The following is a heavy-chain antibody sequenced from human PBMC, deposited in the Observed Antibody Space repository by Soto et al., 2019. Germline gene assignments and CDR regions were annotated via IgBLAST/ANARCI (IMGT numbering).Heavy chain of an antibody. CDR2: IDNSGST. CDR3: ARGGQDFWSGPFDY. CDR1: AGSISNYF. V-gene: IGHV4-4*07. D-gene: IGHD3-3*01. J-gene: IGHJ4*02. Sequence: SETLSLTCTVSAGSISNYFCNWIRQPAGKGLEWIGRIDNSGSTNYNPSLKSRATMSSDTSRNQFSLKLNSVTAADTAVYYCARGGQDFWSGPFDYWGQGALVTVSS.